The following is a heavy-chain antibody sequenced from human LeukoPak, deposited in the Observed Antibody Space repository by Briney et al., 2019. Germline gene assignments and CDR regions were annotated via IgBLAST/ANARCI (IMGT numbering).Heavy chain of an antibody. Sequence: GGSLRLSCAASGFTFSNYAMSWVRQAPGKGLEWVSYISSSSSYTNYADSVKGRFTISRDNAKNSLYLQMNSLRAEDTAVYYCARPYYYDSSGYYYWGQGTLVTVSS. V-gene: IGHV3-11*03. D-gene: IGHD3-22*01. CDR1: GFTFSNYA. CDR3: ARPYYYDSSGYYY. CDR2: ISSSSSYT. J-gene: IGHJ4*02.